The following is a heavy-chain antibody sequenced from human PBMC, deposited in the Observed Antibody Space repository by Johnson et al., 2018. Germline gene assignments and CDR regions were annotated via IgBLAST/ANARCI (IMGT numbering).Heavy chain of an antibody. CDR3: GGDGGRWNDAFDI. CDR1: GFTFSSYG. D-gene: IGHD2-15*01. CDR2: IWYDGSNQ. J-gene: IGHJ3*02. Sequence: QVQLVQSGGGVVQPGRSLRLSCAASGFTFSSYGMHWVRQAPGKGLEWVAVIWYDGSNQYYADSVKGRFTISRDNSKNTLYLQMNSLRAEDTAVDYCGGDGGRWNDAFDIGGQGTMVTVS. V-gene: IGHV3-33*01.